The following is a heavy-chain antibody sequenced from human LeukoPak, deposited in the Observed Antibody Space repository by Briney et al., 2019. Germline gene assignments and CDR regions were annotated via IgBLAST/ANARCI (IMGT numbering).Heavy chain of an antibody. Sequence: GGSLRLSCAASGFTFSSYWMHWVRQAPGKGLVWVSRIKSDGSTTTYADSVKGRFTISRDNAKNTLYLQMNSLRAEDTAVYYCARVGGGLHSNYPFWFDPWGQGTLVTVSS. CDR3: ARVGGGLHSNYPFWFDP. CDR1: GFTFSSYW. V-gene: IGHV3-74*01. J-gene: IGHJ5*02. D-gene: IGHD4-11*01. CDR2: IKSDGSTT.